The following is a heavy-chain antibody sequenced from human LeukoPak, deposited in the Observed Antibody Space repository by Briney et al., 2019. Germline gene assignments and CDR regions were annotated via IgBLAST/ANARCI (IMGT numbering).Heavy chain of an antibody. V-gene: IGHV3-73*01. J-gene: IGHJ6*02. CDR2: IRSKANSYAT. CDR1: GFTFSGSA. CDR3: TRLKVTSTWYYYYGMDV. Sequence: GGSLRLSCAASGFTFSGSAMQWVRQAAGKGLEWVGRIRSKANSYATAYAASVKGRFTISRDDSKNTAYLQMNSLKTEDTAVYYCTRLKVTSTWYYYYGMDVWGQGTTVTVSS. D-gene: IGHD4-11*01.